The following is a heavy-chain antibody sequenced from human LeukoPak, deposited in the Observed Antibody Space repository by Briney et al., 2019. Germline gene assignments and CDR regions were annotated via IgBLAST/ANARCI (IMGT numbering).Heavy chain of an antibody. D-gene: IGHD6-13*01. CDR2: INHSGST. J-gene: IGHJ6*03. CDR1: GGSLSGYY. CDR3: ARGLPQQQLVRHYYYYMDV. Sequence: PSETLSLTCAVYGGSLSGYYWSWLRQPPAKGVECIGEINHSGSTNYNPSLESRLTISVDTSKNQFSLKLTSVTAADTAVYYCARGLPQQQLVRHYYYYMDVWDKGTTVTVSS. V-gene: IGHV4-34*01.